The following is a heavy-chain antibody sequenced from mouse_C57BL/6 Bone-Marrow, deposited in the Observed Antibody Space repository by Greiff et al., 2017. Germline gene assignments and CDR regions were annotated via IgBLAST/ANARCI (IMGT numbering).Heavy chain of an antibody. Sequence: QVTLKVSGPGILQSSQTLSLTCSFSGFSLSTSGMGVSWIRQPSGKGLEWLALIYSADDTRYNPSLKSRLTISKDTSINHVFLKFTSVDTADTATYYCARRAGLYDYDPHYFDYGGQGTTLTVSS. CDR2: IYSADDT. CDR3: ARRAGLYDYDPHYFDY. J-gene: IGHJ2*01. V-gene: IGHV8-12*01. D-gene: IGHD2-4*01. CDR1: GFSLSTSGMG.